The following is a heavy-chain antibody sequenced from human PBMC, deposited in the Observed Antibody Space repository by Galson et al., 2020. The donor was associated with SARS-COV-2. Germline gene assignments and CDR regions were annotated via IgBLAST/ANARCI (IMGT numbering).Heavy chain of an antibody. D-gene: IGHD2-21*02. CDR3: AKDYIEAGTAGSGS. J-gene: IGHJ5*02. Sequence: PGGSLRLSCAASGFTFGNYAMSWVRQVPGKGLEWVSGISGRGSNTYYVDSVKGRFTVSRDNSKDTLYLQMNSLSAEDTAIYYCAKDYIEAGTAGSGSWGQGTLVIVSS. V-gene: IGHV3-23*01. CDR2: ISGRGSNT. CDR1: GFTFGNYA.